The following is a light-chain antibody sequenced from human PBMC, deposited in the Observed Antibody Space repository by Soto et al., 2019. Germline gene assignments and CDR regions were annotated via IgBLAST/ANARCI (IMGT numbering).Light chain of an antibody. CDR3: QHTYRPSWT. V-gene: IGKV1-39*01. CDR2: AAS. Sequence: DIQMTQSPSSLSASIGDSVTVTCRASQNIRNYLNWYQQKPGQAPKALIYAASRLESGVPSRFRGSQSGTDFTLTISNMQPEDFATYYCQHTYRPSWTFGQGTKVEI. J-gene: IGKJ1*01. CDR1: QNIRNY.